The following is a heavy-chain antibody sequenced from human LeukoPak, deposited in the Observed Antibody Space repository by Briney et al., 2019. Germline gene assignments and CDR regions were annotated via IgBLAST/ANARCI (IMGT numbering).Heavy chain of an antibody. Sequence: PSETLSLTCTVSGGSISNYYWSWIRQPPGKGLEWIGFIFYSGSTNYSPSLKSRVTISLDTSKNQFSLKLSSVTAADTAMYYCARTPRGAGIPYFDYWGQGTLVAVSS. V-gene: IGHV4-59*01. CDR1: GGSISNYY. CDR3: ARTPRGAGIPYFDY. CDR2: IFYSGST. J-gene: IGHJ4*02. D-gene: IGHD6-19*01.